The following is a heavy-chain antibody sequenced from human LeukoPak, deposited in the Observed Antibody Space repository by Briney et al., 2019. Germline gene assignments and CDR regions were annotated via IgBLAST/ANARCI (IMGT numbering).Heavy chain of an antibody. Sequence: SETLSLTCTVSDDSISDYYRGWIRQPPGKGLEWIGYFHNSGTSTYNPSLKSRVTISADTSKNQFSLKLSSVTAADTAVYYCARHGSGWYADFDYWGQGTLVTVSS. J-gene: IGHJ4*02. CDR2: FHNSGTS. V-gene: IGHV4-59*08. CDR3: ARHGSGWYADFDY. D-gene: IGHD6-19*01. CDR1: DDSISDYY.